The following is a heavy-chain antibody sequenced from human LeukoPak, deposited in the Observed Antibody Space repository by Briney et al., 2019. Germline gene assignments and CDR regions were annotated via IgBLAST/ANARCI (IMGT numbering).Heavy chain of an antibody. V-gene: IGHV3-21*01. J-gene: IGHJ4*02. CDR2: ISSSSSYI. Sequence: GGSLRPSCAASGFTFSSYSMNWVRQAPGKGLEWVSAISSSSSYIYYADSVKGRFTISRDNAKNSLYLQMNSLRAEDTAVYYCAREYSYGSLCYIDYWGQGTLVTVSS. D-gene: IGHD5-18*01. CDR1: GFTFSSYS. CDR3: AREYSYGSLCYIDY.